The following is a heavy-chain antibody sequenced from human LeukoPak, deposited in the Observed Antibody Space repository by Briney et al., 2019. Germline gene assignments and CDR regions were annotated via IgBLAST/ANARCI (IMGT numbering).Heavy chain of an antibody. CDR2: ISSNGGST. J-gene: IGHJ4*02. Sequence: GGSLRLSCAASGFTFSSYAMHWVRQAPGKGLEYVSAISSNGGSTYYANSVKGRFTISRDNSKNTLYLQMGSLRAEDMAVYYCARPASEWLLYFDYWGQGILVTVSS. V-gene: IGHV3-64*01. CDR3: ARPASEWLLYFDY. CDR1: GFTFSSYA. D-gene: IGHD3-3*01.